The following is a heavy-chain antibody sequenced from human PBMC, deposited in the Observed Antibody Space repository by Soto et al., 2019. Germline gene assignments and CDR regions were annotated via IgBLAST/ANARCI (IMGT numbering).Heavy chain of an antibody. CDR3: AKDSYSSSWYRFGWLDY. V-gene: IGHV3-30*18. Sequence: QVQLVESGGGVVQPGRSLRLSCAASGFTFSSYGMHWVRQAPGKGLEWVAVISYDGSNKYYADSVKGRFTISRDNSKNTLYLQMNSLSAEDTAVYYCAKDSYSSSWYRFGWLDYWGQGTLVTVSS. D-gene: IGHD6-13*01. CDR1: GFTFSSYG. CDR2: ISYDGSNK. J-gene: IGHJ4*02.